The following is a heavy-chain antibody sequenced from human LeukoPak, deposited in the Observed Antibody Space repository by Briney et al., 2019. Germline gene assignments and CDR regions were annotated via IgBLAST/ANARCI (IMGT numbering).Heavy chain of an antibody. D-gene: IGHD1-26*01. Sequence: SETLSLTCTVSGDSISTYYWSWIRTPAGKGMEWIGRVSTSGSNYPNTSLSSRVAMSVASSRTPYSQKLSFVTAADTAVYYCAKMGSGSYLTYYYYMDVWGKGTAVTVSS. V-gene: IGHV4-4*07. CDR1: GDSISTYY. CDR3: AKMGSGSYLTYYYYMDV. CDR2: VSTSGSN. J-gene: IGHJ6*03.